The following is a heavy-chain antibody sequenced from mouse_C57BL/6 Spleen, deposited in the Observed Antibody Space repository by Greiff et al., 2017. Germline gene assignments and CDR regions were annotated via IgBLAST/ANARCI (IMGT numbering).Heavy chain of an antibody. D-gene: IGHD1-1*01. CDR1: GYTFTSYW. Sequence: VQLQQPGTGLVKPGASVKLSCKASGYTFTSYWMHWVKQRPGQGLEWIGNINPSNDGPNYNDKFKSKATLTVDKSSRTAYMQLSSLTSEDCAVDYCASDYGSSFFAYWGQGTLVTVSA. CDR3: ASDYGSSFFAY. V-gene: IGHV1-53*01. CDR2: INPSNDGP. J-gene: IGHJ3*01.